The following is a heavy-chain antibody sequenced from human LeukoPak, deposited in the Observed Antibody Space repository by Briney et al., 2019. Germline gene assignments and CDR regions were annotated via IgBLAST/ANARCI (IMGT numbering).Heavy chain of an antibody. Sequence: GGSLRLSCAASGFTFSSYSMNWVRQAPGKGLEWVSSISSSSSYIYYADSVKGRFTISRDNAKNSLYLQMNSLRAEDTAVYYCATDRAGDYDFWSGYYTYYYYGMDVWGQGTTVTVSS. CDR3: ATDRAGDYDFWSGYYTYYYYGMDV. CDR2: ISSSSSYI. D-gene: IGHD3-3*01. J-gene: IGHJ6*02. CDR1: GFTFSSYS. V-gene: IGHV3-21*01.